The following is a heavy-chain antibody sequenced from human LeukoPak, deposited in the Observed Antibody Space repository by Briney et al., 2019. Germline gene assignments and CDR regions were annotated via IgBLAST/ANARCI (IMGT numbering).Heavy chain of an antibody. V-gene: IGHV4-34*01. Sequence: GSLRLSCAASGFTFSGYWMTWVRQAPGKGLEWIGEINHRGSTNYNPSLESRVTISVDTSKNHFSLDLTSVTAADTAVYYCASGGWYRGYWGQGTLVTVSS. D-gene: IGHD2-15*01. J-gene: IGHJ4*02. CDR2: INHRGST. CDR1: GFTFSGYW. CDR3: ASGGWYRGY.